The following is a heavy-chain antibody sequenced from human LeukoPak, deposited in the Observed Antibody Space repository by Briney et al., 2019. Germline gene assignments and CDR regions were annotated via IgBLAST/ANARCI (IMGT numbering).Heavy chain of an antibody. CDR2: IYHDGNT. CDR3: ARDLAAAAGYYYYYGMDV. V-gene: IGHV4-30-2*01. J-gene: IGHJ6*02. Sequence: SETLSLTCAVSGASMSSHGYSWSWIRQPPGKGLEFIGYIYHDGNTYYNPSLNSRVSISVDMSKNQFSLKLSSVTAADTAVYYCARDLAAAAGYYYYYGMDVWGQGTTVTASS. D-gene: IGHD6-13*01. CDR1: GASMSSHGYS.